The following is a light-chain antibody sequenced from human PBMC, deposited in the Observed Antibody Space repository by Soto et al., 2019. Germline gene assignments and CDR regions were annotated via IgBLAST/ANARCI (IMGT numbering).Light chain of an antibody. CDR1: YDISSS. Sequence: DIQLTQSPSFLSASVEDRVTISCRASYDISSSLAWYQQEPGKPPKLLIYDSSTLQTGVPSRFTGSGSGRKFTLTISGLQPEDFATYFCLQADSFPWTFGHGTKVEVK. J-gene: IGKJ1*01. CDR2: DSS. V-gene: IGKV1-9*01. CDR3: LQADSFPWT.